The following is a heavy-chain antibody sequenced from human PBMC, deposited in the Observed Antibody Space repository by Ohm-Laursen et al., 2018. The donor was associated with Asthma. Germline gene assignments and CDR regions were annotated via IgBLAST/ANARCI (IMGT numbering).Heavy chain of an antibody. J-gene: IGHJ4*02. V-gene: IGHV1-18*01. Sequence: GASVKVSCKASGYTFTSYGISWVRQAPGQGLEWMGWISAYNGNTNYAQKLQGRVTMTTDTSTSTAYMELRSLRSDDTAVYYCARARFPHRGVDIVATSGFDYWGQGTLVTVSS. CDR3: ARARFPHRGVDIVATSGFDY. CDR1: GYTFTSYG. D-gene: IGHD5-12*01. CDR2: ISAYNGNT.